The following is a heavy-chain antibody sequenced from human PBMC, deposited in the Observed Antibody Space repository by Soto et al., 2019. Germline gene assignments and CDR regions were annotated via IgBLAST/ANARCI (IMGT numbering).Heavy chain of an antibody. D-gene: IGHD2-15*01. CDR2: ISYDGSNK. CDR1: GFTFSSYA. J-gene: IGHJ4*02. CDR3: ARGVGYCSGGSCSWDTAMGEGGY. V-gene: IGHV3-30-3*01. Sequence: GGSLRLSCAASGFTFSSYAMHWVRQAPGKGLEWVAVISYDGSNKYYADSVKGRFTISRDNSKNTLYLQMNSLRAEDTAVYYCARGVGYCSGGSCSWDTAMGEGGYWGQGTLVTVSS.